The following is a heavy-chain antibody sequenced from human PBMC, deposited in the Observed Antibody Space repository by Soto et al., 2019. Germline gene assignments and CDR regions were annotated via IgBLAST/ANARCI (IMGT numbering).Heavy chain of an antibody. CDR1: GYSFSSHA. D-gene: IGHD6-13*01. CDR2: IIPVFGTP. V-gene: IGHV1-69*06. CDR3: ARGGALSTSWYWGDGLDS. J-gene: IGHJ4*02. Sequence: QVQLEQSGSDVKKSGSSVQVSCKASGYSFSSHAITWVRQAPGQGLEWMGGIIPVFGTPSYAQKFQGRVTISADKSTNTSYLELRSLRSEDTAVYYCARGGALSTSWYWGDGLDSWGQGTQVTVSS.